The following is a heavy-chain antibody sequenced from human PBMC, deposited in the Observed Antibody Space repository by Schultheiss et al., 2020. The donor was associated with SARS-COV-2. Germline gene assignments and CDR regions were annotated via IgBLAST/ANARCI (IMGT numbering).Heavy chain of an antibody. D-gene: IGHD6-6*01. Sequence: SETLSLTCAVYGGSFSGYYWSWIRQPPGKGLEWIGEIYHSGSTNYNPSLKSRVTISVDTSKNQFSLKLSSVTAADTAVYYCARNPSIAAGLDYWGQGTLVTVSS. J-gene: IGHJ4*02. CDR1: GGSFSGYY. CDR2: IYHSGST. CDR3: ARNPSIAAGLDY. V-gene: IGHV4-34*01.